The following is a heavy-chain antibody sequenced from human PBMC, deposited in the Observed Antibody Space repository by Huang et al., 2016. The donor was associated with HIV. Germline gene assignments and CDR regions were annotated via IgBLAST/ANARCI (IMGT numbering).Heavy chain of an antibody. V-gene: IGHV3-53*01. J-gene: IGHJ2*01. CDR3: ATGVGSTVWYFDL. Sequence: EVQLVESGGGLIQPGGSLSLSCAASGFSVSGNYMAWVRQSPGKGLEWGSIVYTGGNTYSAAAVKGRFTISRDNSQNTLFLQMNSLRAEDTAVYYCATGVGSTVWYFDLWGRGTLVTVSS. CDR2: VYTGGNT. D-gene: IGHD1-26*01. CDR1: GFSVSGNY.